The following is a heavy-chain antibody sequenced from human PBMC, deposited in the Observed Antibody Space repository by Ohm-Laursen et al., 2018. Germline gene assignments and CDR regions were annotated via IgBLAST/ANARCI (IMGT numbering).Heavy chain of an antibody. CDR1: GFTFSDFY. D-gene: IGHD3-22*01. Sequence: SLRLSCSASGFTFSDFYMSWIRQAPGRGLEWVANISEDGSLIYYLDSVKGRFTISRDNAKNSLYLQMNSLRAEDTAVYYCARGDYYDSSGIIYYFDYWGQGTLVTVSS. J-gene: IGHJ4*02. CDR3: ARGDYYDSSGIIYYFDY. V-gene: IGHV3-7*01. CDR2: ISEDGSLI.